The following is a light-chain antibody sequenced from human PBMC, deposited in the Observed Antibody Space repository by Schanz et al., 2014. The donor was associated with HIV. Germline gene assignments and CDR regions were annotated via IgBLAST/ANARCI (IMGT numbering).Light chain of an antibody. CDR1: SGYIASNY. CDR2: ESD. J-gene: IGLJ2*01. V-gene: IGLV6-57*04. Sequence: NFMLTQPHSVSETPGKTVTISCTRSSGYIASNYVQWYQQRPGSAPTTLIYESDQRHSGVPARFSASIDSSSNSASLTISGLKTDDEADYYCQSSDASNPVVFGGGTKLTVL. CDR3: QSSDASNPVV.